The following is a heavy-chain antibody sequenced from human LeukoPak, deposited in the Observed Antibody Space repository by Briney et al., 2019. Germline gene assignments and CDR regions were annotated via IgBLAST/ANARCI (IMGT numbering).Heavy chain of an antibody. CDR2: IIPILGIA. Sequence: GASVKVSCKASGYTFISYGISWVRQAPGQGLEWMGRIIPILGIANYAQKFQGRVTITADKSTSTAYMELSSLRSEDTAVYYCAKKTHGSYYYDSTGGDAFDIWGQGTMVTVSS. V-gene: IGHV1-69*04. J-gene: IGHJ3*02. D-gene: IGHD3-22*01. CDR3: AKKTHGSYYYDSTGGDAFDI. CDR1: GYTFISYG.